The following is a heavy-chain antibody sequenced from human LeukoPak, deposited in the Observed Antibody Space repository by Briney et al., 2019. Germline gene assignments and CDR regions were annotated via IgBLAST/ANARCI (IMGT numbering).Heavy chain of an antibody. J-gene: IGHJ5*02. V-gene: IGHV1-18*01. CDR3: ARVMYYDILTGYDLNCFDP. Sequence: ASVKVSCKASGYTFTSYGISGVRQAPGQGLEWMGWISPHNANTNYAQKLQGRVSMTTDTTTSAAYMELRSLRSDDTAVYYCARVMYYDILTGYDLNCFDPWGQGTMVTVSS. CDR1: GYTFTSYG. D-gene: IGHD3-9*01. CDR2: ISPHNANT.